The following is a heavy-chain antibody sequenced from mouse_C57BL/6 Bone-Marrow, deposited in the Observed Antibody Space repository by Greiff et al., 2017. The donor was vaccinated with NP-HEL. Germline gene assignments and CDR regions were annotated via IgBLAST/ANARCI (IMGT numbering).Heavy chain of an antibody. Sequence: EVQLQQSGAELVRPGASVKLSCTASGFNFTDYYMHWVKQRPEQGLEWIGWIDPENGDTEYASKFQGKATITADTSSNTSYLQLSSLTSEDAAVYYCRGGGWGYWGQGTTLTVSS. J-gene: IGHJ2*01. CDR2: IDPENGDT. V-gene: IGHV14-4*01. CDR3: RGGGWGY. CDR1: GFNFTDYY.